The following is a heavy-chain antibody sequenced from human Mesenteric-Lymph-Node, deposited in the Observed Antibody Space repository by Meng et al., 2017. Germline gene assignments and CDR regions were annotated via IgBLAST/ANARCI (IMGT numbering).Heavy chain of an antibody. J-gene: IGHJ4*02. D-gene: IGHD3-3*01. CDR3: ASWIFRVVIISPLDY. CDR2: ITPILGIA. Sequence: QVQLAASGAGVTYLGSSAKVPCKDSVATFSSYTFICVRQAPGQGLEWMGRITPILGIAHYEQKFQGRVTITADKPTSTAYMELSILTSEDTAVYCCASWIFRVVIISPLDYWGQGTLVTVSS. CDR1: VATFSSYT. V-gene: IGHV1-69*02.